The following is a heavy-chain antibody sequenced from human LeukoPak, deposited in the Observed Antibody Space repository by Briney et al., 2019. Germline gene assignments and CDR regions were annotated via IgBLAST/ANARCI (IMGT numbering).Heavy chain of an antibody. CDR3: ARANSRSGSYPDFDY. CDR2: INHSGST. CDR1: GGSFSGYY. V-gene: IGHV4-34*01. D-gene: IGHD1-26*01. Sequence: TSETLSLTCAVYGGSFSGYYWSWIRQPPGKGLEWIGEINHSGSTNYNPSLKSRVTISVDTSKNQFSLKLSSVTAADTAVYYCARANSRSGSYPDFDYWGQGTLVTVSS. J-gene: IGHJ4*02.